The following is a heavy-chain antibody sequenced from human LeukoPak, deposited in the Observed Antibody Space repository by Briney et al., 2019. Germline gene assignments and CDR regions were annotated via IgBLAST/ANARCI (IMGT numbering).Heavy chain of an antibody. J-gene: IGHJ4*02. D-gene: IGHD7-27*01. CDR1: GFSFSRAW. V-gene: IGHV3-30*03. CDR2: ISYDGSNK. Sequence: GGSLRLSCAASGFSFSRAWMSWVRQAPGKGLEWVAVISYDGSNKYYADSVKGRFTISRDNSKNTLYLQMNSLRAEDTAVYYCVRDGSSWGNFDYWGQGTLVSVSS. CDR3: VRDGSSWGNFDY.